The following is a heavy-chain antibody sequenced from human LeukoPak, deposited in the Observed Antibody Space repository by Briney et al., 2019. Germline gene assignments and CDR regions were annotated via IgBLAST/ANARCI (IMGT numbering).Heavy chain of an antibody. CDR1: GFTLSSCA. CDR2: ISGSGNTT. Sequence: GGSLRLSCAASGFTLSSCAMNWVSQAPGKGLEWVSAISGSGNTTYYADSVKGRFTISRDNSKNTLYLQMNSLRAEDTAVYYCAKDQVSDYYDSSGWFHYWGQGTLVTVSS. J-gene: IGHJ4*02. D-gene: IGHD3-22*01. V-gene: IGHV3-23*01. CDR3: AKDQVSDYYDSSGWFHY.